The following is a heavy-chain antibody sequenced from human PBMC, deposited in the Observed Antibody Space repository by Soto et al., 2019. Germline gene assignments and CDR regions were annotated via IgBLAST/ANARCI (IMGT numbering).Heavy chain of an antibody. CDR1: GFTFSSYS. V-gene: IGHV3-21*01. CDR2: ISSSSSYI. Sequence: GGSLRLSCAASGFTFSSYSMNWVRQAPGKGLEWVSSISSSSSYIYYADSVKGRFTISRDNAKNSLYLQMNSLRAEDTAVYYCASRLSEAIFGVVIDPPHMGYWGQGTLVTVSS. D-gene: IGHD3-3*01. CDR3: ASRLSEAIFGVVIDPPHMGY. J-gene: IGHJ4*02.